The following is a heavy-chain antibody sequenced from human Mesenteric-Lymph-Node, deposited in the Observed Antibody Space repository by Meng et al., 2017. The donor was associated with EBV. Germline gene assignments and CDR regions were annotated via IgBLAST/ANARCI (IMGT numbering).Heavy chain of an antibody. CDR1: GGSVSSGSYY. CDR2: IYRTGSI. CDR3: ARDSGITVTNSFDY. D-gene: IGHD1-20*01. J-gene: IGHJ4*02. V-gene: IGHV4-61*01. Sequence: QVPLQEAGPGLVQTSETLSLSCSVSGGSVSSGSYYWSWIRQPPGKGLEWIGYIYRTGSIDYSPSLNSRVSISIDTSKNQFSLRLTSVTAADTAVYYCARDSGITVTNSFDYWGQGALVTVSS.